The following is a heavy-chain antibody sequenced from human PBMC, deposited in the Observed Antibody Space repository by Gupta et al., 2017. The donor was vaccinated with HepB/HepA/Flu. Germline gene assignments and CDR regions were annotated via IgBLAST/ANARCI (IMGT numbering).Heavy chain of an antibody. J-gene: IGHJ5*02. CDR1: GFTFSSYA. CDR3: AIDGGRGSNKDWFDP. CDR2: ISYDGSNK. Sequence: QVQLAESGVVVVQPGSCVRLSCALSGFTFSSYAMHWVRQAPGKGLEWVAVISYDGSNKYYADAGKGRFTISRDNSKFTRYLQMKGVRAEDQAVYYCAIDGGRGSNKDWFDPWGHVTMVTVSS. V-gene: IGHV3-30-3*01. D-gene: IGHD2/OR15-2a*01.